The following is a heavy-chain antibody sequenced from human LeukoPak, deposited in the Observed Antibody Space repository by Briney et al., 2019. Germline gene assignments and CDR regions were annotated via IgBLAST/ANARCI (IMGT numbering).Heavy chain of an antibody. CDR1: GFTFSSYS. CDR3: ARDYYDSSGYWTGSY. CDR2: ISSSSSTTI. Sequence: GGSLRLSCAASGFTFSSYSMNWVRQAPGKGLEWVSYISSSSSTTIYYADSVKGRFTISRDNPKNSLYLQMNSLRAEDTAVYYCARDYYDSSGYWTGSYWGQGTLVTVSS. V-gene: IGHV3-48*01. D-gene: IGHD3-22*01. J-gene: IGHJ4*02.